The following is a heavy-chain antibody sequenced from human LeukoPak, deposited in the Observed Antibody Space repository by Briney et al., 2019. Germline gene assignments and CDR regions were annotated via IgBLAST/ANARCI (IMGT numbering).Heavy chain of an antibody. J-gene: IGHJ4*02. CDR2: INHSGST. D-gene: IGHD5-12*01. V-gene: IGHV4-34*01. CDR1: GGSFSGYY. CDR3: ARVRGRADGYTTPYYFDY. Sequence: PSGTLSLTCAVYGGSFSGYYWSWIRQPPGKGLEWIGEINHSGSTNYNPSLKSRVTISVDTSKNQFSLKLSSVTAADTAVYYCARVRGRADGYTTPYYFDYWGQGTLVTVSS.